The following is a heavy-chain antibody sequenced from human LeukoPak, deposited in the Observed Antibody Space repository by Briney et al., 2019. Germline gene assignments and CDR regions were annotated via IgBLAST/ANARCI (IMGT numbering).Heavy chain of an antibody. CDR2: ISGSGGST. V-gene: IGHV3-23*01. CDR1: GFTFSSYA. D-gene: IGHD3-22*01. CDR3: AKGDYYDSSALGNFDY. Sequence: PGGSLRLSCAASGFTFSSYAMSWVRQAPGKGLEWVSAISGSGGSTYYADSVKGRFTISRDNSKNTLYLQMNSLRVEDTAGYYCAKGDYYDSSALGNFDYWGQGTLVTVSS. J-gene: IGHJ4*02.